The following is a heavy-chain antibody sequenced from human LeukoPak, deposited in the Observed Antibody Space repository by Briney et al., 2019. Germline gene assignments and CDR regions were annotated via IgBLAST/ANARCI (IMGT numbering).Heavy chain of an antibody. CDR1: GGTFSSYA. CDR2: IIPIFGTA. CDR3: ARDLGFGSGSYSAHYYYYYYMDV. J-gene: IGHJ6*03. D-gene: IGHD1-26*01. V-gene: IGHV1-69*05. Sequence: GASVKVSCKASGGTFSSYAISWVRQAPGQGLEWMGGIIPIFGTANYAQKFQGRVTMTRDTSTSTVYMELSSLRSEDTAVYYCARDLGFGSGSYSAHYYYYYYMDVWGKGTTVTVSS.